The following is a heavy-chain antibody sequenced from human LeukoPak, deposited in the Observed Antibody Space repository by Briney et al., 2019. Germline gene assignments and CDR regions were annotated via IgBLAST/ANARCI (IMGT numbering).Heavy chain of an antibody. Sequence: PSQTLSLTCTVSGGSISSGSYYWSWIRQPAGKGLEWIGRIYTSGSTNYNPSLKSRVTISVDTSKNQFSLKLSSVTAADTAVYYCARRTIAAAGVYYFDYWGQGTLVTVSS. CDR3: ARRTIAAAGVYYFDY. D-gene: IGHD6-13*01. V-gene: IGHV4-61*02. CDR1: GGSISSGSYY. J-gene: IGHJ4*02. CDR2: IYTSGST.